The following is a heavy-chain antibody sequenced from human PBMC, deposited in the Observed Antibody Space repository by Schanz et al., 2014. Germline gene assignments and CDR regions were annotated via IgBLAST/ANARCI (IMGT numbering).Heavy chain of an antibody. CDR2: IWFDGTNK. CDR3: AKDDTQVNGMDV. Sequence: QVQLVESGGGVVQPGRSLRLSCSASGFTLSSYGMHWVRQAPGKGLEWLAVIWFDGTNKYNADSVKGRFTISRDTSKNTLYLLLNSLRAEDTAVYYCAKDDTQVNGMDVWGQGTTVTVSS. CDR1: GFTLSSYG. V-gene: IGHV3-33*06. J-gene: IGHJ6*02.